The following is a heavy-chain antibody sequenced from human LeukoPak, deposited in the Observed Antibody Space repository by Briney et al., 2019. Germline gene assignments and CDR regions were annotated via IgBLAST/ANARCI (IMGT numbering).Heavy chain of an antibody. CDR3: ARGGDYEIDY. CDR1: GVSIRTYY. D-gene: IGHD4-17*01. CDR2: IYRGST. V-gene: IGHV4-59*01. Sequence: PSETLSLTCTVSGVSIRTYYWNWIRQPPGKGPEWIGYIYRGSTNYNPSFESRVTISVDTSKNQFSLKLSSVTAADTAVYYCARGGDYEIDYWGQGILVTVSS. J-gene: IGHJ4*02.